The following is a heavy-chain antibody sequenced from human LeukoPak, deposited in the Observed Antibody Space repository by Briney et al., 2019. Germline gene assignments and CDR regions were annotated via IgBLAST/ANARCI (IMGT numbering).Heavy chain of an antibody. Sequence: GGSLRLSCAASGFTFSNYAMHWVRQAPAKGLEWVAVISYDGSNKYYADSVKGRFTISRDNSKNTLYLQMNSLRAEDTAVYYCASGYCSGGNCYPYWGQGTLVTVSS. CDR3: ASGYCSGGNCYPY. V-gene: IGHV3-30-3*01. CDR2: ISYDGSNK. D-gene: IGHD2-15*01. CDR1: GFTFSNYA. J-gene: IGHJ4*02.